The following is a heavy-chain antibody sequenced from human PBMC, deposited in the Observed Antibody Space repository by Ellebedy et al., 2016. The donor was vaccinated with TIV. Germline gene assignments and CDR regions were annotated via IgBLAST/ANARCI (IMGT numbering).Heavy chain of an antibody. D-gene: IGHD3-10*01. Sequence: PSETLSLTCTVSGGSISSSSYYWGWIRQPPGKGLEWVSGIGGVGTVTYYADSVRGRFTISRDNSKDTLYLQMNSLRAEDTAVYYCAKSGGWFGESNRSFLVDVWGQGTTVTVSS. CDR3: AKSGGWFGESNRSFLVDV. J-gene: IGHJ6*02. V-gene: IGHV3-23*01. CDR1: GGSISSSSYY. CDR2: IGGVGTVT.